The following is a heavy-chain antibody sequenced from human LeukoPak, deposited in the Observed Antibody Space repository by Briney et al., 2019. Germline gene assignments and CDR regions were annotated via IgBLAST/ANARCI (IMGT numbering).Heavy chain of an antibody. D-gene: IGHD5-18*01. CDR2: ISYDGSNK. Sequence: GGSLRLSCAASGFTFTSYTMNWVRQAPGKGLEWVAVISYDGSNKYYADSVKGRFTISRDNSKNTLYLQMNSLRAEDTAVYYCARGYSYGRGAFDIWGQGTMVTVSS. V-gene: IGHV3-30*04. CDR1: GFTFTSYT. CDR3: ARGYSYGRGAFDI. J-gene: IGHJ3*02.